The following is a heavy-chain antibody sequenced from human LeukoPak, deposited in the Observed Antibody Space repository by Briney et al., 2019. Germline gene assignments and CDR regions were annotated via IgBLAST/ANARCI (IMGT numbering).Heavy chain of an antibody. D-gene: IGHD6-13*01. CDR1: GYSISSGYY. J-gene: IGHJ4*02. V-gene: IGHV4-38-2*01. CDR2: IYHSGST. Sequence: SETLSLTCAVSGYSISSGYYWGWIRQPPGKGLEWIGSIYHSGSTYYNPSLKSRVTISVDTSKNQFSLKLSSVTAADRAVYYCARINRQQLVLDYWGQGTLVTVSS. CDR3: ARINRQQLVLDY.